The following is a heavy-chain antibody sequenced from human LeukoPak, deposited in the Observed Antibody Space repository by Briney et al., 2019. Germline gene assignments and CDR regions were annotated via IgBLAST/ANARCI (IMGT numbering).Heavy chain of an antibody. D-gene: IGHD5-24*01. CDR1: RFTYSSYS. J-gene: IGHJ4*02. CDR2: ISSSSSYI. Sequence: GGSLRLSCAASRFTYSSYSMSWVRQAPGKGLEWVSSISSSSSYIYYADSVKGRFTNSRDNAKNSLYLQMNSLRAEDTAVYHCARGDPRDGYAPDYFDYWGQGTLVTVSS. V-gene: IGHV3-21*01. CDR3: ARGDPRDGYAPDYFDY.